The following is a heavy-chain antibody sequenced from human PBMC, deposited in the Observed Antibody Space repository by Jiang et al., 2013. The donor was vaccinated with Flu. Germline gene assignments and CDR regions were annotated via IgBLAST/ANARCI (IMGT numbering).Heavy chain of an antibody. CDR1: GFAFRTYG. Sequence: QLVESGGGVVQPGRSLRLSCAASGFAFRTYGMHWVRQAPVKGLEWVAVIWDDGSNKYYADSVKGRFTISRDNSQNTLYLQMNSLRAEDTAVYYCARDSYDSSGYWFDLWGQGTLVTVSS. D-gene: IGHD3-22*01. V-gene: IGHV3-33*01. CDR2: IWDDGSNK. CDR3: ARDSYDSSGYWFDL. J-gene: IGHJ5*02.